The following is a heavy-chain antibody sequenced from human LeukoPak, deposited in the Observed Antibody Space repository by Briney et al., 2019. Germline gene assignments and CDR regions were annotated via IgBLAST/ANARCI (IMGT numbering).Heavy chain of an antibody. V-gene: IGHV4-59*01. CDR3: ARGMRIAVAGYWFDP. Sequence: SETLSPTCTVSGGSIDTFFWTWLRQPPGKGLEWLGYVSYAGTSYNPSLKSRLTISLDTSKTQFFLNLTSVTAADTGVYYCARGMRIAVAGYWFDPWGQGTLVTVSS. CDR2: VSYAGT. J-gene: IGHJ5*02. D-gene: IGHD6-19*01. CDR1: GGSIDTFF.